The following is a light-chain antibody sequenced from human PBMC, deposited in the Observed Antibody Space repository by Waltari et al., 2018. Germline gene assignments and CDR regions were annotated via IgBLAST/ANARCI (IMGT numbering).Light chain of an antibody. CDR2: QDS. V-gene: IGLV3-1*01. CDR3: QAWDSSRGYV. CDR1: NSDNKY. J-gene: IGLJ1*01. Sequence: SYEVTQPSSVSASPGQTASLTCSGDNSDNKYVYWYQQKAGQSPALVIYQDSKGPSRIPERFSGSNSGNTATLTISGTQALDEADYYCQAWDSSRGYVFGTGTKVTVL.